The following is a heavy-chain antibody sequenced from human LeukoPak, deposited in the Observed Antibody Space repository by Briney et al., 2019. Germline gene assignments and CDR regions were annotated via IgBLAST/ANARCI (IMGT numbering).Heavy chain of an antibody. CDR1: GSISGYY. CDR3: ARQKCTSTSCLTTNAFDI. V-gene: IGHV4-4*09. Sequence: PSETLSLTCTVSGSISGYYWSWIRRPPGKGLEWIGYIYTSGSTNYNPSLESRVTISVDTSKNQFSLDLSSVTAADTAVYYCARQKCTSTSCLTTNAFDIWGQGTMVTVSS. J-gene: IGHJ3*02. CDR2: IYTSGST. D-gene: IGHD2-2*01.